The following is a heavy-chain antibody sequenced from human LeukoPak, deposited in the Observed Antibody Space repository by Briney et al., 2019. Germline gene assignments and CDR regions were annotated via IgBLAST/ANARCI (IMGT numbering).Heavy chain of an antibody. D-gene: IGHD3-9*01. J-gene: IGHJ6*04. CDR1: GFTFSNYA. V-gene: IGHV3-23*01. CDR3: AKGENYDILTGYYGYYYYGMDV. Sequence: GVSLRLSCAASGFTFSNYAMSWVRQAPEKGLEWVSTISGSGGSTYYADSVRGRFTISRDNPKNTLYLQMNSLRAEDTAVYYCAKGENYDILTGYYGYYYYGMDVWGKGTTVTVST. CDR2: ISGSGGST.